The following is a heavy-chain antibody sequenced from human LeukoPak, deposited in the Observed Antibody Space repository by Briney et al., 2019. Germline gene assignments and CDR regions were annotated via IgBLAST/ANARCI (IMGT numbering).Heavy chain of an antibody. CDR2: IYYSGST. CDR3: ARVGVQLWLAFDY. D-gene: IGHD5-18*01. J-gene: IGHJ4*02. V-gene: IGHV4-59*08. CDR1: GGSISSYY. Sequence: PSETLSLTCTVSGGSISSYYWSWIRQPPGKGLEWIGYIYYSGSTNYNPSLKSRVTISVDTSKNQFSLKLSSVTAADTAVYYCARVGVQLWLAFDYWGQGTLVTVSS.